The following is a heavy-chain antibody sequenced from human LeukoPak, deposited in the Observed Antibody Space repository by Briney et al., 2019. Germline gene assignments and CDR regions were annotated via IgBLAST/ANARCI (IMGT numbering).Heavy chain of an antibody. CDR2: INPNSAGT. V-gene: IGHV1-2*02. CDR1: GYTFTRYY. J-gene: IGHJ6*03. CDR3: SRALLSMYYYMDV. Sequence: GASLNVSCKAPGYTFTRYYMHWVRQAPGQGLEWMGWINPNSAGTNYAQKFQGRVTMTRDTSISTAYMELSRLRSDDTAVYYCSRALLSMYYYMDVWGKGTTVTVSS. D-gene: IGHD2-8*01.